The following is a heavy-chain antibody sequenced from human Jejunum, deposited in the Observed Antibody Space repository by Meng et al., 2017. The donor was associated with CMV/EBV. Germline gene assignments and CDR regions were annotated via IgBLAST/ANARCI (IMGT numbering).Heavy chain of an antibody. V-gene: IGHV1-18*01. CDR2: ISSYNRNT. J-gene: IGHJ5*02. Sequence: FNSYGITWVRQAPGQGPEWVGWISSYNRNTNYAQKFRGRVTLTTDTSTSIAYMELRSLRSDDTAVYYCATIAYCGGDCYKVHPLYDHWGQGTLVTVSS. D-gene: IGHD2-21*01. CDR3: ATIAYCGGDCYKVHPLYDH. CDR1: FNSYG.